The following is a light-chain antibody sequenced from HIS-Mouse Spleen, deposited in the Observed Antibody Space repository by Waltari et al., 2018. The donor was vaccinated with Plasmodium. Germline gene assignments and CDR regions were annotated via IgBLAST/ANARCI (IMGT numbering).Light chain of an antibody. V-gene: IGKV1-39*01. CDR3: QQSYRTWT. J-gene: IGKJ1*01. Sequence: DIQMTQSPSSLSASVGARVTITCPASQSISSYLNWYQQKPGTAPQLLIYAASSLKSGVPSMFGGSGAGTDFTLSISSLQPEDSATYYRQQSYRTWTFGQGTKVEIK. CDR2: AAS. CDR1: QSISSY.